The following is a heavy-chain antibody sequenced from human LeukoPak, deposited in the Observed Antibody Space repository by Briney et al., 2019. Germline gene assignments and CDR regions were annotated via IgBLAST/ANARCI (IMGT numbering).Heavy chain of an antibody. CDR1: SGSLSGYS. D-gene: IGHD4-17*01. CDR3: TRQSGTVTPIDY. V-gene: IGHV4-34*01. Sequence: SETLSLTCAVSSGSLSGYSWGWIRQPPGKGLEWVGEISHSGITNYNASLKSRVTISLKKLEIQFSLMLSSVTAADTAVYYCTRQSGTVTPIDYWSQGTLVTVSS. CDR2: ISHSGIT. J-gene: IGHJ4*02.